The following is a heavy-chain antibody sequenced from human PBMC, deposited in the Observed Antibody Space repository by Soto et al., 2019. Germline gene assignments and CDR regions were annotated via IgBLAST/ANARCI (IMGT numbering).Heavy chain of an antibody. CDR3: TTGSVEGV. D-gene: IGHD2-15*01. CDR1: GFSISIAW. V-gene: IGHV3-15*07. CDR2: IKTKIEGETT. Sequence: PGGSLRLSCSASGFSISIAWMNWVRQAPGKGLEWVGRIKTKIEGETTHYAAPVNGRFTVSRDDSKNMLYLQMNSLKADDTALYDCTTGSVEGVWGQGTTVTVSS. J-gene: IGHJ6*02.